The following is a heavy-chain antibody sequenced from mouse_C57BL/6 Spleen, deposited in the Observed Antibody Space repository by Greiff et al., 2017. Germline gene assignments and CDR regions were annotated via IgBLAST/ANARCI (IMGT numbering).Heavy chain of an antibody. CDR2: INPSRGYT. V-gene: IGHV1-4*01. Sequence: QVQLQQSGAELARPGASVKMSCKASGYTFTSYTMHWVKQRPGQGLEWIGYINPSRGYTKYNQKFKAKATLTADKSSSTAYMQLSSLTSEYSAIDYCASSGYEYDVDFDYWGQGTTRTVSS. J-gene: IGHJ2*01. D-gene: IGHD2-4*01. CDR3: ASSGYEYDVDFDY. CDR1: GYTFTSYT.